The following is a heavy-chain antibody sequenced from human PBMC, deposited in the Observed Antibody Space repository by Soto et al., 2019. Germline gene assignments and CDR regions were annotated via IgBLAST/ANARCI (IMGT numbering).Heavy chain of an antibody. CDR1: GFTFISYS. CDR3: ARDRYCSSTSCPDAFDI. Sequence: GGSLRLSCAASGFTFISYSMNWVLQAPGKGLEWVSSISSSSSYIYYADSVKGRFTISRDNAKNSLYLQMNSLRAEDTAVYYCARDRYCSSTSCPDAFDIWGQGTMVTVSS. V-gene: IGHV3-21*01. J-gene: IGHJ3*02. CDR2: ISSSSSYI. D-gene: IGHD2-2*01.